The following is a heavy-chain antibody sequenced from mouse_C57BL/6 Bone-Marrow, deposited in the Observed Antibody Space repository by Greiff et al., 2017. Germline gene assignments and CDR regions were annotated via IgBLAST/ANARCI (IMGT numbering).Heavy chain of an antibody. D-gene: IGHD2-2*01. CDR3: ARSFYYGYDVWYAMDY. V-gene: IGHV7-3*01. CDR2: LRNKANGYTT. CDR1: GFTFTDYY. J-gene: IGHJ4*01. Sequence: EVQVVESGGGLVQPGGSLSLSCAASGFTFTDYYMSWVRQPPGKALEWLGFLRNKANGYTTEYSASVKGRFTISRDNSQSILYLQMNALRAEDSATYYCARSFYYGYDVWYAMDYWGQGTSVTVSS.